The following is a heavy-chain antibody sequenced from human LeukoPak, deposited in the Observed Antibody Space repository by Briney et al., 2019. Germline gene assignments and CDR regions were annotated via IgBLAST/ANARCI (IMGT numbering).Heavy chain of an antibody. J-gene: IGHJ4*02. Sequence: GGSLRLSCAASGFTFSSYGMTWVRQAPGKGLEWVSAIRGGSGNTYYAESVKGRFTISRGNSKNTLYLQINSLRAEDTAVYYCATNYDYVWGSYPPDYWGQGTLVTVSP. V-gene: IGHV3-23*01. CDR3: ATNYDYVWGSYPPDY. D-gene: IGHD3-16*01. CDR1: GFTFSSYG. CDR2: IRGGSGNT.